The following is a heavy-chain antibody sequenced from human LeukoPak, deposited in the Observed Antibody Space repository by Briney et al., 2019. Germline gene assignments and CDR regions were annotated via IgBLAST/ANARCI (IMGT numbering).Heavy chain of an antibody. Sequence: GGSLRLSCAASGFTFSDYYMSWIRQAPGKGLEWVSYISSSGSTIYYADSVKGRFTISRDNAKNSLYLQMNSLRAEDTAVYYCARDRMYSSSSRYDYWGQGTLVTVSS. CDR3: ARDRMYSSSSRYDY. D-gene: IGHD6-6*01. CDR1: GFTFSDYY. J-gene: IGHJ4*02. CDR2: ISSSGSTI. V-gene: IGHV3-11*04.